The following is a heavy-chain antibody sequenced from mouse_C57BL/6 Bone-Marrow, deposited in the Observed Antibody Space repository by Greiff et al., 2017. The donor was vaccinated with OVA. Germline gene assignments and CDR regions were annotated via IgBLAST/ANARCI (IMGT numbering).Heavy chain of an antibody. CDR3: TRSVTTVPFAY. CDR1: GYTFTDYE. Sequence: QVQLQQSGAELVRPGASVTLSCKASGYTFTDYEMHWVKQTPVHGLEWIGAIDPETGGTAYNQKFKGKAILTADNSSSTAYMELRSLTSEDSAVYYCTRSVTTVPFAYWGQGTLVTVSA. D-gene: IGHD1-1*01. V-gene: IGHV1-15*01. J-gene: IGHJ3*01. CDR2: IDPETGGT.